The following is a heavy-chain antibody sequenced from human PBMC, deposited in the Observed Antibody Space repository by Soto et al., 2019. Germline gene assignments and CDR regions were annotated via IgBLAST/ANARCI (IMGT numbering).Heavy chain of an antibody. V-gene: IGHV4-39*01. J-gene: IGHJ6*03. D-gene: IGHD3-22*01. CDR3: VRHAPAHCRGSTCFGYFMDV. CDR2: IYYRGTT. Sequence: QLQLQESGPGLVKPSETLSLSCFVSGASVSRNDYYWGWIRQSPGKGLEWIGNIYYRGTTFYNPSLSNRVTISVATYKNQISLRLRSVTAADTARYYCVRHAPAHCRGSTCFGYFMDVWGKGTTV. CDR1: GASVSRNDYY.